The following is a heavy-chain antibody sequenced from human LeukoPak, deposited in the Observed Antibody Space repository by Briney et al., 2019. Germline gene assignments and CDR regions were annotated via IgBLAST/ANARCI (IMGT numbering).Heavy chain of an antibody. CDR1: GFTFSSYG. CDR2: IWYDGSNK. Sequence: PGRSLRLSCAASGFTFSSYGMHWVRQAPGKGLKWVAVIWYDGSNKYYADSVKGRFTISRDNSKNTLYLQMNSLRAEDTAVYYCAKEYRGSYYVGWFDPWGQGTLVTVSS. V-gene: IGHV3-33*06. D-gene: IGHD1-26*01. CDR3: AKEYRGSYYVGWFDP. J-gene: IGHJ5*02.